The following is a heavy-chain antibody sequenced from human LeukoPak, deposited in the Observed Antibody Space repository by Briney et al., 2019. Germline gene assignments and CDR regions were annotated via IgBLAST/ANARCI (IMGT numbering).Heavy chain of an antibody. CDR2: IDPSDSYT. V-gene: IGHV5-10-1*01. CDR3: ARHPSGGGNHSPWYFDL. Sequence: GESLKISCKHSGYRFTSYWISWVRQMPGKGLEWMGRIDPSDSYTNYSPSFQGHVTISADESINTAYLQWSSLKASDTAIYYCARHPSGGGNHSPWYFDLWGRGTLVSVSS. D-gene: IGHD3-16*02. CDR1: GYRFTSYW. J-gene: IGHJ2*01.